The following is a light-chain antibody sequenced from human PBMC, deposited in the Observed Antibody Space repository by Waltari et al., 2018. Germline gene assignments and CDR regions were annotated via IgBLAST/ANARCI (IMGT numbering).Light chain of an antibody. Sequence: QSVLTQPPPASGTPGQRVTISCSGSSANSGSNYVYWYQHPPGTAPQLLTPRNTQRPSGVPDRFSGSQSGTSASLAISGLRSEDEADYYCAAWDDSHWVFGGGTKLTVL. CDR3: AAWDDSHWV. CDR2: RNT. V-gene: IGLV1-47*01. CDR1: SANSGSNY. J-gene: IGLJ3*02.